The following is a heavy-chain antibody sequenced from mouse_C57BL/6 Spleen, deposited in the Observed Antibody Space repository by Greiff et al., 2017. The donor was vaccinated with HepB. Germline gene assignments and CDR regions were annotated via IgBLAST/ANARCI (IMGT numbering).Heavy chain of an antibody. D-gene: IGHD2-5*01. Sequence: EVQLQQSGAELVKPGASVKLSCTASGFNIKDYYMHWVKQRTEQGLEWIGRIDPGDGETKYAPKFQGKATITADTSSNTPYLQHSSLTAENTAVYYCARAIYINYAYYAMDYWGQGTSVTVSS. J-gene: IGHJ4*01. CDR3: ARAIYINYAYYAMDY. CDR2: IDPGDGET. V-gene: IGHV14-2*01. CDR1: GFNIKDYY.